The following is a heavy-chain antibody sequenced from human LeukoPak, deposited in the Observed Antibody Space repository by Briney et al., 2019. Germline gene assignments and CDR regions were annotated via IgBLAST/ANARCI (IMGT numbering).Heavy chain of an antibody. Sequence: ASVTVSCKASGYTFTSCHINWVRPAPGQGLEWMGWMNPNSGNAGNEQSFQGRITMTRDISIATAYMESSNLTSEDTAIYYCTRGSSGRRDNWGQGTLVTVS. CDR2: MNPNSGNA. J-gene: IGHJ4*02. CDR1: GYTFTSCH. V-gene: IGHV1-8*01. CDR3: TRGSSGRRDN. D-gene: IGHD6-19*01.